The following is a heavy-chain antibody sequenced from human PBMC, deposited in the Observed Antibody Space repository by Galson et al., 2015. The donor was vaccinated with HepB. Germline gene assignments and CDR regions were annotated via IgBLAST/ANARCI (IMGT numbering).Heavy chain of an antibody. D-gene: IGHD3-22*01. V-gene: IGHV3-53*01. CDR1: GFTVSNNY. CDR2: MYRGGTT. Sequence: SLRLSCAASGFTVSNNYMSWVRQAPGKGLEWVSVMYRGGTTYYADSVEGRFTISRDNSKNTFFLQMNSLRAEATAVYYCAREPKAPHYYDSSGLGDAFDIWGQGTMVTVSS. J-gene: IGHJ3*02. CDR3: AREPKAPHYYDSSGLGDAFDI.